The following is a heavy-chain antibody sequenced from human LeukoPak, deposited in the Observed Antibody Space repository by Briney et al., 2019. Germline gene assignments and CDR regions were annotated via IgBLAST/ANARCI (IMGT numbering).Heavy chain of an antibody. V-gene: IGHV3-30*02. CDR1: GFTFSSYG. CDR2: IDYDGRNE. CDR3: AKEGIDAFDV. J-gene: IGHJ3*01. Sequence: GGSLRLSCAVSGFTFSSYGMHWLRQAPGKGLEWVAFIDYDGRNEFYGDSVKGRFTISRDNSRNTLYLQMNSLRGDDTAVYYCAKEGIDAFDVWGQGTMVTVSS.